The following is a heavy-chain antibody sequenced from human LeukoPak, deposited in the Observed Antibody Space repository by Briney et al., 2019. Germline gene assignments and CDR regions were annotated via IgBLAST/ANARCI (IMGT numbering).Heavy chain of an antibody. CDR3: ARVGIDSGSFADFDY. V-gene: IGHV4-39*07. CDR2: MYYSGST. J-gene: IGHJ4*02. D-gene: IGHD1-26*01. Sequence: SETLSLTCTVSGGSISTNTYYWAWIRQPPGKGLEWIGSMYYSGSTYYNTSLKSRVTISVDTSKNQFSLKLSSVTAADTAFYYCARVGIDSGSFADFDYWGQGTLVTVSS. CDR1: GGSISTNTYY.